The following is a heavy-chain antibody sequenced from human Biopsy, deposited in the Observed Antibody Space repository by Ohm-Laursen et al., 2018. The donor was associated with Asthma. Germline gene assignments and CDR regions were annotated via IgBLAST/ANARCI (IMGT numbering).Heavy chain of an antibody. CDR3: ARDVMEWYLPAFDF. D-gene: IGHD3-3*01. CDR2: GGSYYDRGLK. V-gene: IGHV3-30-3*01. Sequence: SLRLSCAASGFTFRSYAMHWVRQAPGKGLEWVAVGGSYYDRGLKYYADSVNGRFTVSGDDSKNTLYLQMNSLRPDDTAVYYCARDVMEWYLPAFDFWGQGTLVTVSS. CDR1: GFTFRSYA. J-gene: IGHJ4*02.